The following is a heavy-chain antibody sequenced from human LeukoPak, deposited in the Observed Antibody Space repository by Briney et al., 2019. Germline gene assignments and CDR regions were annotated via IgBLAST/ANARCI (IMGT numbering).Heavy chain of an antibody. CDR3: ARDLRLRWSNQAPGAFDI. J-gene: IGHJ3*02. D-gene: IGHD4-23*01. V-gene: IGHV3-21*01. CDR2: ISSSSSYI. CDR1: GSTFSSYS. Sequence: PGGSLRLSCAASGSTFSSYSMNWVRQAPGRGLEWVSSISSSSSYIYYADSVKGRFTISRDNAKNSLYLQMNSLRAEDTAVYYCARDLRLRWSNQAPGAFDIWGQGTMVTVSS.